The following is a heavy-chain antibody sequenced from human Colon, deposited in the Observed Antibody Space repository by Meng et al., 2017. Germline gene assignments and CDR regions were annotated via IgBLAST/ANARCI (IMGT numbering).Heavy chain of an antibody. J-gene: IGHJ5*02. V-gene: IGHV4-39*01. CDR3: VRSSGWVRTGFDP. CDR2: IGHSGIT. D-gene: IGHD6-19*01. Sequence: QPQLQESGPGLVKPSEALSLTCSVSGGSISTSGYDWGWIRQPPGKGLEWIGSIGHSGITYYTPSLKSRVTVSIDTSKSQFSLKLTSVTAADTAVYYCVRSSGWVRTGFDPWGQGTLVTVSS. CDR1: GGSISTSGYD.